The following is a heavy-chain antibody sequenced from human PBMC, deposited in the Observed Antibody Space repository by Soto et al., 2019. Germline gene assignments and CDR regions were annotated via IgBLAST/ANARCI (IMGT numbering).Heavy chain of an antibody. V-gene: IGHV4-39*01. Sequence: SETLSLTCTFSGGSISKSSYYWVWIRQPPGKGLEWVGSMSYSGSTYYNPSLKSRVAISVDTSKNQLSLQVSSVTAADTAVYYCSRRAPEGFDPWRQGTMVTVSS. CDR3: SRRAPEGFDP. CDR2: MSYSGST. J-gene: IGHJ5*02. CDR1: GGSISKSSYY.